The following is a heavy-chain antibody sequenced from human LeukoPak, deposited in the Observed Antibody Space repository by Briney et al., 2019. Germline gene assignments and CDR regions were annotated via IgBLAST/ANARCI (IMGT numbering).Heavy chain of an antibody. D-gene: IGHD3-10*01. CDR3: ARLFRRGRLWFGELLWEYFDY. CDR1: GGSISSGGYY. V-gene: IGHV4-31*03. Sequence: KTSETLSLTCTVSGGSISSGGYYWSWIRQHPGKGLEWIGYIYYSGSTYYNPSLKSRVTISVDTSKNQFSLKLSSVTAADTAVYYCARLFRRGRLWFGELLWEYFDYWGQGTLVTVSS. CDR2: IYYSGST. J-gene: IGHJ4*02.